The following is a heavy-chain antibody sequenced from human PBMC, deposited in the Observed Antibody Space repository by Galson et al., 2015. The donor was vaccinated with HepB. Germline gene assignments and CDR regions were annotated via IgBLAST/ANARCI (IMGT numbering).Heavy chain of an antibody. D-gene: IGHD2-15*01. Sequence: SVKVSCKASGYTFTSYGISWVRQAPGQGLEWMGWISAYNGNTNYAQKLQGRVTMTTDTSTSTAYMELRSLRSDDTAVYYCAREDCSGGSCTGDNWFDPWGQGTLVTVSS. CDR2: ISAYNGNT. CDR1: GYTFTSYG. V-gene: IGHV1-18*01. CDR3: AREDCSGGSCTGDNWFDP. J-gene: IGHJ5*02.